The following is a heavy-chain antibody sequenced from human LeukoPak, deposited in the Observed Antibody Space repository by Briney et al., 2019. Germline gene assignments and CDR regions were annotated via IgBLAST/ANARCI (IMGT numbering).Heavy chain of an antibody. Sequence: SETLSLTCAVYGGPFSGFYWICLPHPPGKAREWIGEIIHSGTTNYNPPLKSRVTISVDTSKNQFSLKLSSLTAADTAVHYCARRSYDSGIYFNGWYFDFWGQGSLVTVSS. D-gene: IGHD3-10*01. CDR1: GGPFSGFY. J-gene: IGHJ4*02. V-gene: IGHV4-34*12. CDR2: IIHSGTT. CDR3: ARRSYDSGIYFNGWYFDF.